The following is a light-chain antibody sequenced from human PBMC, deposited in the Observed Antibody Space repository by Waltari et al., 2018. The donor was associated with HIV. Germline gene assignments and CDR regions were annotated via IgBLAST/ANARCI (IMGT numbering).Light chain of an antibody. CDR1: SNNIGSYA. V-gene: IGLV1-44*01. J-gene: IGLJ2*01. Sequence: QSALTQAASVSGTVGQQITLSCTENSNNIGSYAVGWSQQIFHVAPKTVIFGNSLPSVSPDRFSGSKSGTTASLTISGLQPEDEADYYCSSWDYSLSAHVVFGGGTKLTVL. CDR3: SSWDYSLSAHVV. CDR2: GNS.